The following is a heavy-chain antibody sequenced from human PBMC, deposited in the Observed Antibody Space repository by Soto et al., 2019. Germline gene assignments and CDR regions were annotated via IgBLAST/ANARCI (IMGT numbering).Heavy chain of an antibody. V-gene: IGHV3-30-3*01. J-gene: IGHJ3*01. Sequence: GGSLRLSCAASGFSFSSYAMHWVRQAPGKGLEWVAVISCAGSNTHYADSVKDRFTISRDNSKNTVYLHMVSLRPEDTSVYSCAREKRPGDSYRGCFDVWGQGTMVTVSS. D-gene: IGHD7-27*01. CDR3: AREKRPGDSYRGCFDV. CDR2: ISCAGSNT. CDR1: GFSFSSYA.